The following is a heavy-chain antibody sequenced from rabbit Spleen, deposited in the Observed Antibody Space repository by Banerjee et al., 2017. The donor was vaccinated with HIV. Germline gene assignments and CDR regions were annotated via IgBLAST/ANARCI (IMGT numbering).Heavy chain of an antibody. CDR3: AREVGDDGGHNWSEFFGL. J-gene: IGHJ4*01. Sequence: QEQLVESGGGLVKPGASLTLTCKASGFPFSDKAVMCWVRQAPGKGLEWIACINAVTGKAVYASWASGRFTFSKTSSTTVTLQMTSLTAADTATYFCAREVGDDGGHNWSEFFGLWGPGTLVTVS. CDR1: GFPFSDKAV. V-gene: IGHV1S45*01. D-gene: IGHD2-1*01. CDR2: INAVTGKA.